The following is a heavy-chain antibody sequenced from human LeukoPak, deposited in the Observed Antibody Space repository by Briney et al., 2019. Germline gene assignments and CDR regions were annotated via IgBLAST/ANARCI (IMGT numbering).Heavy chain of an antibody. J-gene: IGHJ4*02. CDR2: IYYSGST. CDR1: GGSISSSSYS. Sequence: SETLSLTCTVSGGSISSSSYSWGWIRQPPGKGLEWIGSIYYSGSTYYNPSLKSRVTTSVDTSKNQFSLKLSSVTAADTAVYYCARHGSSYGYYYWGQGTLVTVSS. D-gene: IGHD5-18*01. CDR3: ARHGSSYGYYY. V-gene: IGHV4-39*01.